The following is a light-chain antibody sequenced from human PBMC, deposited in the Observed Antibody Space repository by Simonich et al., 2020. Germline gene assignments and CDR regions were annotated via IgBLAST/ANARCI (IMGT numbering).Light chain of an antibody. CDR3: QQYNNWPPYT. CDR2: DAS. V-gene: IGKV3-15*01. J-gene: IGKJ2*01. Sequence: IVLTQSPATLSLSPGERATLSCTASQSVSSYLACYQQKPGQAPRLLIYDASTRATGIPARFSGSGSGTEFTLTISSLQSEDFAVYYCQQYNNWPPYTFGQGTKLEIK. CDR1: QSVSSY.